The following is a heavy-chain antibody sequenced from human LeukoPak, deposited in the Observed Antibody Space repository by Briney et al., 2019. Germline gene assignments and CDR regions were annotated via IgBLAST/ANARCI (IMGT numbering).Heavy chain of an antibody. V-gene: IGHV4-59*08. CDR1: GGSISSYY. CDR3: ARQRAAAGTIDY. D-gene: IGHD6-13*01. CDR2: IYYSGST. J-gene: IGHJ4*02. Sequence: SETLSLTCTVSGGSISSYYWSWIRQPPGKGLEWIGYIYYSGSTNYNPSLKSRVTISVDTSKNQFSLKLSSVTAADTAGYYCARQRAAAGTIDYWGQGTLVTVSS.